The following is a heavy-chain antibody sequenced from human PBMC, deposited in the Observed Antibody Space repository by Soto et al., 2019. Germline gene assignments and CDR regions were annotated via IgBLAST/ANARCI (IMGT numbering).Heavy chain of an antibody. CDR2: IYPGDSDT. CDR1: GYSFTSYW. J-gene: IGHJ4*02. D-gene: IGHD5-12*01. V-gene: IGHV5-51*01. CDR3: ARSGDGYNPAFDY. Sequence: GASLKISCQGSGYSFTSYWIGWVRQMPGKGLEWMGIIYPGDSDTRYSPSFQGQVTISADKSISTAYLQWSSLKASDTAMYYCARSGDGYNPAFDYWGQGTLVTVSS.